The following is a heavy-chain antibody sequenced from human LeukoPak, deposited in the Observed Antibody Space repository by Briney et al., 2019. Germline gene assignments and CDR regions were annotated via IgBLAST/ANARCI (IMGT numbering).Heavy chain of an antibody. CDR3: AKDRTMVRGVPINWFDP. J-gene: IGHJ5*02. Sequence: GGSLRLSCAASGFTLSSYAMSWVRQAPGKGLEWVSAISVSGNTYHADSVKGRFTISRDNSKNTLYLQMNSLRAEDTAVYYCAKDRTMVRGVPINWFDPWGQGTLVTASS. CDR1: GFTLSSYA. CDR2: ISVSGNT. D-gene: IGHD3-10*01. V-gene: IGHV3-23*01.